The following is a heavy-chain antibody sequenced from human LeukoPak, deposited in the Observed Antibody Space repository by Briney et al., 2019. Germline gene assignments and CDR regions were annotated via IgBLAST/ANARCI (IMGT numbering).Heavy chain of an antibody. D-gene: IGHD1-7*01. Sequence: GGSLRLSCAVSGFTLSRHSINWVRQAPGRGLEWVASISTSSSYINYADSVKGRFTISRDNARNSVFLQMNSLRAGDTAVNYCPRDRERVTGTTSHFDYWGQGTLVTVSS. CDR1: GFTLSRHS. V-gene: IGHV3-21*01. J-gene: IGHJ4*02. CDR3: PRDRERVTGTTSHFDY. CDR2: ISTSSSYI.